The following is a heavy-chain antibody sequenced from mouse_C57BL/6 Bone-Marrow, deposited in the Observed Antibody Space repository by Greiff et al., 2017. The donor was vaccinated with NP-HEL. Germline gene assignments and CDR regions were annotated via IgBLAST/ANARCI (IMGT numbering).Heavy chain of an antibody. J-gene: IGHJ2*01. CDR3: ARFLWLLYRFDY. CDR2: INPNNGGT. Sequence: VQLQQSGPELVKPGASVKISCKASGYTFTDYYMNWVKQSHGKSLEWIGDINPNNGGTSYNQKFKGKATLTVDKSSSTAYMELRSLTSEDSAVYYCARFLWLLYRFDYWGQGTTLTVSS. D-gene: IGHD2-2*01. V-gene: IGHV1-26*01. CDR1: GYTFTDYY.